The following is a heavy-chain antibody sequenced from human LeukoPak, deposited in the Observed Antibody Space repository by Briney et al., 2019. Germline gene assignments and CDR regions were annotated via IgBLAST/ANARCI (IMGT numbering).Heavy chain of an antibody. D-gene: IGHD3-22*01. CDR1: GFTFSSYG. CDR2: ISYDGSNK. CDR3: AKASWYDSSGYYDY. Sequence: GRSLRLSCAASGFTFSSYGMHWVRQAPGKGLEWVAVISYDGSNKYYADSVKGRFTISRDNSKNTLYLQMNSLRAEDTAVYYCAKASWYDSSGYYDYWGQGTLVTVSS. J-gene: IGHJ4*02. V-gene: IGHV3-30*18.